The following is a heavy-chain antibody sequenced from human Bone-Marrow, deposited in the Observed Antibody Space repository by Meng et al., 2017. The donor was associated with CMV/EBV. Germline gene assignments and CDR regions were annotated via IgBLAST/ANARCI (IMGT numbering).Heavy chain of an antibody. CDR3: ARMRVGRRGSGGPGYYGMDV. J-gene: IGHJ6*02. V-gene: IGHV3-30-3*01. CDR1: GFTFRSYA. Sequence: GESLKISCAASGFTFRSYAMHWVRQAPGKGLEWVAVISYDGSNKYYADSVKGRFTISRDNSKNTLYLQMNSLRAEDTAVDYCARMRVGRRGSGGPGYYGMDVWGQGTTVTVSS. CDR2: ISYDGSNK. D-gene: IGHD1-26*01.